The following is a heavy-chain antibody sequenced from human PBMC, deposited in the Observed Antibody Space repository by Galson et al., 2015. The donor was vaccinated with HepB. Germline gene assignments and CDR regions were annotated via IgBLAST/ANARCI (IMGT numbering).Heavy chain of an antibody. J-gene: IGHJ4*02. CDR1: GFTLSSYA. D-gene: IGHD3-9*01. Sequence: SLRLSCAASGFTLSSYAMHWVRQAPGKGLEWVAVISYDGSNKYYADSVKGRSTISRGNSKNTLYLQMNSLRAEDTAVYYCARGVLRYFDWLSYFDYWGQGTLVTVSS. V-gene: IGHV3-30-3*01. CDR3: ARGVLRYFDWLSYFDY. CDR2: ISYDGSNK.